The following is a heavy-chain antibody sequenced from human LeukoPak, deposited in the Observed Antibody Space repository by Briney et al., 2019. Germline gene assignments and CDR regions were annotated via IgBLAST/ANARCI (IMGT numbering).Heavy chain of an antibody. J-gene: IGHJ6*03. Sequence: PSETLSLTCTVSGGSISSYYWSWIRQPPGKGLEWIGYIYYSGSTNYNPSLKSRVTISVDTSKNQFSLKLSSVTAADTAVYYCAREYYGSGSYPCYMDVWGKGTTVTVSS. CDR2: IYYSGST. V-gene: IGHV4-59*01. CDR3: AREYYGSGSYPCYMDV. D-gene: IGHD3-10*01. CDR1: GGSISSYY.